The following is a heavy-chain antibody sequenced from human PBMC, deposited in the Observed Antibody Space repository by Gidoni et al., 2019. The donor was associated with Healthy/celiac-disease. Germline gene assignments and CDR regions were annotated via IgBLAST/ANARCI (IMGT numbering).Heavy chain of an antibody. D-gene: IGHD2-2*01. Sequence: QVQLVQSGSELKKPGASVKVSCKASGYTFTSYAMNWVRQAPGQGLEWMGWINTNTGNPTYAQGFTGRFVFSLDTSVSTAYLQISSLKAEDTAVYYCAREGGCSSTSCYDKPPNWFDPWGQGTLVTVSS. J-gene: IGHJ5*02. CDR1: GYTFTSYA. CDR2: INTNTGNP. CDR3: AREGGCSSTSCYDKPPNWFDP. V-gene: IGHV7-4-1*02.